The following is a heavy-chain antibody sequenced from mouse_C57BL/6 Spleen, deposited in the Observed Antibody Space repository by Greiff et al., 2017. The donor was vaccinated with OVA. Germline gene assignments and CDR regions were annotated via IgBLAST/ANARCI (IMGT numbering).Heavy chain of an antibody. Sequence: VQLQQSGPELVKPGDSVKISCKASGYTFTDYYMNWVKQSHGKSLEWIGDINPNNGGTSYNQKFKGKATLTVDKYSSTAYMELRSLTSEDSAAYYCAREEGYYYGRRGYYAMDYWGQGTSVTVSS. J-gene: IGHJ4*01. CDR1: GYTFTDYY. V-gene: IGHV1-26*01. D-gene: IGHD1-1*01. CDR3: AREEGYYYGRRGYYAMDY. CDR2: INPNNGGT.